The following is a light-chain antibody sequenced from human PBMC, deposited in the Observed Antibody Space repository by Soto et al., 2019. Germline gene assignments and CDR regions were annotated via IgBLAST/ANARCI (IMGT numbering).Light chain of an antibody. CDR3: QQYGSSPPYT. J-gene: IGKJ2*01. CDR1: HSVSSRY. Sequence: EIVLTQSPGTLSLSPGERATLSCRASHSVSSRYLAWYQQKPGQAPRLLIYGASSRANGIPDRFSGGGSGTDFTLTISSMEPEDFAVYYCQQYGSSPPYTFGQGTKLEIK. V-gene: IGKV3-20*01. CDR2: GAS.